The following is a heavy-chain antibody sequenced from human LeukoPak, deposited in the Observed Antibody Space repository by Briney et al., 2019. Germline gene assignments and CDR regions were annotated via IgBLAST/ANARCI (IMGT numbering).Heavy chain of an antibody. J-gene: IGHJ4*02. V-gene: IGHV4-30-4*01. CDR1: GGSISSGDYY. Sequence: SETLSLTCTVSGGSISSGDYYWSWIRQPPGKGLEWIGYIYYSGSTYYNPSLKSRVTISVDTSKNQFSLKLSSVTAADTAVYYCASWVVERSSWYDVGYRGWDYWGQGTLVTVSS. CDR3: ASWVVERSSWYDVGYRGWDY. D-gene: IGHD6-13*01. CDR2: IYYSGST.